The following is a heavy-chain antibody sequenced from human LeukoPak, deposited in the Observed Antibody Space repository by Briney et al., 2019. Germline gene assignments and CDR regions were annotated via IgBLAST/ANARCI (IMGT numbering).Heavy chain of an antibody. Sequence: PSETLSLTCTVSGGPISSYQWSWIRQPPGKGLEWIGYIYYTGSTSYHPSLKSRITISLDTSKNQFSLKLSSVTAANTAVYYCARRTTVTPNWFDPWGQGTLVTVSS. CDR3: ARRTTVTPNWFDP. CDR1: GGPISSYQ. J-gene: IGHJ5*02. V-gene: IGHV4-59*08. CDR2: IYYTGST. D-gene: IGHD4-17*01.